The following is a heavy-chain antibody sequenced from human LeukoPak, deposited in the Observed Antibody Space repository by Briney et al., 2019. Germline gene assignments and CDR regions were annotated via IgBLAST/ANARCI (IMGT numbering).Heavy chain of an antibody. V-gene: IGHV4-30-2*01. CDR1: GGSISSGSSY. Sequence: SETLSLTCTVSGGSISSGSSYWSWIRQPPGKGLEWIGYIYYSGSTYYNPSLESRVTMSVDRSKNQFSLSLSSVTAADTAVYYCVREWDAYWGQGTLVTVSS. J-gene: IGHJ4*02. CDR2: IYYSGST. D-gene: IGHD1-26*01. CDR3: VREWDAY.